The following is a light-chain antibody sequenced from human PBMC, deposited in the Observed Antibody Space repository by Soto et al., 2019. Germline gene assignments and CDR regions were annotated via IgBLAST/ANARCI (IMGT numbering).Light chain of an antibody. J-gene: IGKJ1*01. Sequence: DIQMTQSPSTLSASLGDRVSVTCRASQTISSWLAWYQQKSGKAPKLLIYKASSLEIGVPSRFRGSGSGTEFTLTISSLQPDDFATYYCQQYNSYPWTFGQGTKVDIK. CDR2: KAS. V-gene: IGKV1-5*03. CDR3: QQYNSYPWT. CDR1: QTISSW.